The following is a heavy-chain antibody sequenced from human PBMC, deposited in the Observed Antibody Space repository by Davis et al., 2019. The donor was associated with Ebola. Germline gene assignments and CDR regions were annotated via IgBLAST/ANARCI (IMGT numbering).Heavy chain of an antibody. CDR3: ARVRGYYYGSGSYFDY. CDR1: GFSFSRSS. D-gene: IGHD3-10*01. Sequence: PGGSLRLSCRASGFSFSRSSMSWVRQAPGKGLEWVSYISSSGRTIYYADSVKGRFTISRDNAKNSLYLQMNSLRTEDTAVYYCARVRGYYYGSGSYFDYWGQGTLVTVSS. V-gene: IGHV3-11*01. J-gene: IGHJ4*02. CDR2: ISSSGRTI.